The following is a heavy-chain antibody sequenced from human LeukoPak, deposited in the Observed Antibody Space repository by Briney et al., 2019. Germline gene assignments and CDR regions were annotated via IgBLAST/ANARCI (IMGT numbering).Heavy chain of an antibody. CDR3: ARLYYYGSGTYALDI. V-gene: IGHV4-59*01. Sequence: SETLSLTCTVSGGSMINYYWSWIRQPPGKGLEWSGYIFHSGSTNYNLSLKSRVTISVDTSKNQFSLRLSSVTAADTAIYYCARLYYYGSGTYALDIWGQGTMVTVSS. CDR2: IFHSGST. J-gene: IGHJ3*02. CDR1: GGSMINYY. D-gene: IGHD3-10*01.